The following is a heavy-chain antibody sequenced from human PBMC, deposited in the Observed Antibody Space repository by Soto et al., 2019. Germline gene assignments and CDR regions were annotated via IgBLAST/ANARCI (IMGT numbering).Heavy chain of an antibody. Sequence: EVQLLESGGGLIQPGGSLRLSCAASGFTFSSYVMSWVRQAPGTGLEWVSGISGSGTNTYYADSVKGRFTISRDNSKNTLYLQMTSLRAEDTAEYYCAKDNSPYSGYNSFDYWGEGTLVTVSS. CDR2: ISGSGTNT. J-gene: IGHJ4*02. D-gene: IGHD5-12*01. V-gene: IGHV3-23*01. CDR3: AKDNSPYSGYNSFDY. CDR1: GFTFSSYV.